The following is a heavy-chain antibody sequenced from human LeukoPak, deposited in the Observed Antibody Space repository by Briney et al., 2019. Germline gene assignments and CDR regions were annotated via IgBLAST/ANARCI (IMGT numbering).Heavy chain of an antibody. D-gene: IGHD3-16*01. V-gene: IGHV3-64*04. J-gene: IGHJ5*02. CDR1: GFTFSSYA. Sequence: GGSLRLSCSASGFTFSSYAMHWVRQAPGKGLEYVSAISSNGGSTYYADSVKGRFTISRDNAKNTLYLQMNSLTTEDTAVYYCARGFAVNWFDPWGQGTLVTVSS. CDR2: ISSNGGST. CDR3: ARGFAVNWFDP.